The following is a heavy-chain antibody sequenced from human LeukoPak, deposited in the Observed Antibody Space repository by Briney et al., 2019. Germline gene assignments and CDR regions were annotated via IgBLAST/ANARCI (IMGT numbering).Heavy chain of an antibody. V-gene: IGHV3-30*04. CDR1: GFTFSSYA. J-gene: IGHJ4*02. CDR3: TRTPYYDFWSGLDY. Sequence: PGGSLRLSCAASGFTFSSYAMHWVRQAPGKGLEWVAVISYDGSNKYYADSVKGRFTISRDNSKNTLYLQMNSLKTEDTAVYYCTRTPYYDFWSGLDYWGQGTLVTVSS. CDR2: ISYDGSNK. D-gene: IGHD3-3*01.